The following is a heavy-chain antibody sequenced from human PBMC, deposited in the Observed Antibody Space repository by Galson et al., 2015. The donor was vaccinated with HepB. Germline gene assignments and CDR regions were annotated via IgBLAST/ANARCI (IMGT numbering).Heavy chain of an antibody. CDR1: GGSFSGYY. Sequence: ETLSLTCAVYGGSFSGYYWSWIRQPPGKGLEWIGEINHSGSTNYNPSLKSRVTISVDTSKNQFSLKLSSVTAADTAVYYCARDSSGYYYFDYWGQGTLVTVSS. J-gene: IGHJ4*02. D-gene: IGHD3-22*01. V-gene: IGHV4-34*01. CDR2: INHSGST. CDR3: ARDSSGYYYFDY.